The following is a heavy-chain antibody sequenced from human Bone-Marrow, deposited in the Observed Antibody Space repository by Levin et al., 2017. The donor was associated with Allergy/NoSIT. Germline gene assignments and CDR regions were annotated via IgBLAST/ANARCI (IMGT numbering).Heavy chain of an antibody. V-gene: IGHV3-11*03. CDR2: ISSSSSYT. J-gene: IGHJ3*02. CDR3: ARSGLYSSSWYYDAFDI. CDR1: GFTFSDYY. Sequence: GGSLRLSCAASGFTFSDYYMSWIRQAPGKGLEWVSYISSSSSYTNYADSVKGRFTISRDNAKNSLYLQMNSLRAEDTAVYYCARSGLYSSSWYYDAFDIWGQGTMVTVSS. D-gene: IGHD6-13*01.